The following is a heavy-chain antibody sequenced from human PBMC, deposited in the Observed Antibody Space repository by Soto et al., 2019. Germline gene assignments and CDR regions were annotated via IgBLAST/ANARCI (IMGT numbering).Heavy chain of an antibody. Sequence: GASVKVSCKASGYTFTSYGISWVRQAPGQGLEWMGWISAYNGNTNYAQKLQGRVTMTTDTSTSTAYMELSSLRSEDTAVYYCARAGADIVVVTATPSRKYGMDVWGQGTTVTVSS. CDR1: GYTFTSYG. V-gene: IGHV1-18*01. CDR2: ISAYNGNT. CDR3: ARAGADIVVVTATPSRKYGMDV. D-gene: IGHD2-21*02. J-gene: IGHJ6*02.